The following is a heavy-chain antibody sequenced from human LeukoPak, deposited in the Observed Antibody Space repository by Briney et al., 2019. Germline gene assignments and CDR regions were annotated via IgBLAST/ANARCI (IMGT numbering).Heavy chain of an antibody. J-gene: IGHJ4*02. CDR2: IIPIFGTA. D-gene: IGHD5-18*01. V-gene: IGHV1-69*13. CDR3: ANYVDTAMAWDY. Sequence: SVKVSCKASGSTFSSYAISWVRQAPGQGLEWMGGIIPIFGTANYAQKFQGRVTITADESTSTAYMELSSLRSEDTAVYYCANYVDTAMAWDYWGQGTLVTVSS. CDR1: GSTFSSYA.